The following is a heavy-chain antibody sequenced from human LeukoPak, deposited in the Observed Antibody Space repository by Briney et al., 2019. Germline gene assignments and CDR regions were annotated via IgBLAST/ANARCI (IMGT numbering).Heavy chain of an antibody. Sequence: SETLSLTCAVYGGSFSGYYWSWIRQPPGKGLEWIGYVYATGTTNYNPSLKTRATISIDTSKNQLSLTLTSVTAADTAVYYCARVGSGGAWFDFWGQGTLVSVSS. CDR3: ARVGSGGAWFDF. CDR2: VYATGTT. CDR1: GGSFSGYY. D-gene: IGHD6-19*01. J-gene: IGHJ4*02. V-gene: IGHV4-59*01.